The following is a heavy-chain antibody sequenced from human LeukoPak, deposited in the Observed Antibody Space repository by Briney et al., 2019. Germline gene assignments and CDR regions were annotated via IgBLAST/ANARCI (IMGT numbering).Heavy chain of an antibody. J-gene: IGHJ4*02. V-gene: IGHV3-11*04. CDR1: GFSFSDYY. D-gene: IGHD2-2*03. Sequence: GGSLRLSCAASGFSFSDYYMTWIRQAPGKGLEWVSYISSSGSTIYYADSVKGRFTISRDNAKNSLYLQMNSLRAEDTAVYYCASGYCGSISCYASVYWGQGTLSPSPQ. CDR2: ISSSGSTI. CDR3: ASGYCGSISCYASVY.